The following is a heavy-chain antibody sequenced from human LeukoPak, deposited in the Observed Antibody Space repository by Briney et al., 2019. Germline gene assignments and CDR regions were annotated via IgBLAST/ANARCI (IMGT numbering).Heavy chain of an antibody. D-gene: IGHD4-23*01. CDR1: GGTFSSYA. CDR3: ARAPNPPSTVAFDY. J-gene: IGHJ4*02. V-gene: IGHV1-69*01. Sequence: ASVKVSCKASGGTFSSYAISWVRQAPGQGLEWMGGIIPIFGTANYAQKFQGRVTITADESTSTAYMELSSLRSEDTAVYYCARAPNPPSTVAFDYWGQGTLVTVSS. CDR2: IIPIFGTA.